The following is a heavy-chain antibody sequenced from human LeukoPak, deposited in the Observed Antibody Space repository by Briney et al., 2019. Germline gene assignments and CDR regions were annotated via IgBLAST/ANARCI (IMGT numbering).Heavy chain of an antibody. Sequence: ASVTVSCKASGYTFTIYDMHWVRQAPGQGNEWMGVINISGGSINYAQKFQGRVTMTRDTSTSTVYMELSSLRSEDTAVYYCARDGWFYYDSSDYSGFDYWGQGTLVTVSS. CDR3: ARDGWFYYDSSDYSGFDY. J-gene: IGHJ4*02. V-gene: IGHV1-46*01. D-gene: IGHD3-22*01. CDR1: GYTFTIYD. CDR2: INISGGSI.